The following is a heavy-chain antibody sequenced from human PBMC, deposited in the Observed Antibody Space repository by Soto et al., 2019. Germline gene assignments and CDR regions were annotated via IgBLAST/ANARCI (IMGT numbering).Heavy chain of an antibody. Sequence: QVQLVESGGGLVQPGGSLRLSCAASGFTFSSYCMHWVRQVPGKGLEWVAEITNDGSKKNYADSVKGRFTISRDNSKNTLYLQMNSLRAEDTAVYYCARGQHRLYFQHWGQGTLVTVSS. V-gene: IGHV3-30-3*01. CDR3: ARGQHRLYFQH. CDR1: GFTFSSYC. J-gene: IGHJ1*01. D-gene: IGHD6-25*01. CDR2: ITNDGSKK.